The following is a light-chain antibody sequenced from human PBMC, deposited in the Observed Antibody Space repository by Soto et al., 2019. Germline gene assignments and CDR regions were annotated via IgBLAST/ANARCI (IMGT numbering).Light chain of an antibody. Sequence: DIQMTQSPSTLSGSVGDRVTITCRASQTISSWLAWYQQKPWKAPKLLIYKASTLKSGVPSRFSGSGSGTEFTLTISSLQPDDFATYYCQQYKSYYTFGQGTKVDIK. CDR1: QTISSW. CDR2: KAS. J-gene: IGKJ2*01. V-gene: IGKV1-5*03. CDR3: QQYKSYYT.